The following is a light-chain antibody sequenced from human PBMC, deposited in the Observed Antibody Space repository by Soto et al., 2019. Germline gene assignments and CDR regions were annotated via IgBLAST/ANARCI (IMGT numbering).Light chain of an antibody. CDR2: WAS. V-gene: IGKV4-1*01. CDR3: QQYYSTPPVT. Sequence: DIVMTQSPDSLAVSLGERATINCKSSQSVLYSSNNKNYLAWYQQKPGQPPKLLIYWASTRESGVPDRFSGSESGTDFTLTISSLQAEDVAVYYCQQYYSTPPVTFGGGAKVDSK. J-gene: IGKJ4*01. CDR1: QSVLYSSNNKNY.